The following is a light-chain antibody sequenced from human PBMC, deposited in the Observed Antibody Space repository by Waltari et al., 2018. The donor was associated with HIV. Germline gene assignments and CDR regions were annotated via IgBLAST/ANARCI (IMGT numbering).Light chain of an antibody. Sequence: QSALTQPRSVSGSPGQSVTISCTGTSSDVGGYNYVPWYQQHPGTAPTLMLYDVSKRPSSVPVRFSGSKAGDTASLTISGLQAEDEADYYCCSYASSLVVFGGGTKLTVL. CDR3: CSYASSLVV. V-gene: IGLV2-11*01. CDR2: DVS. J-gene: IGLJ2*01. CDR1: SSDVGGYNY.